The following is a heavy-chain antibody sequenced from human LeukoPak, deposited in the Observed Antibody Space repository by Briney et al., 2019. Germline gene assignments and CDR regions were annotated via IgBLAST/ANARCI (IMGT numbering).Heavy chain of an antibody. Sequence: PGRSLRLSCAASGFTFSSYGMHWVRQAPGKGLEWVAVIWYDGSNKYYADSVKGRFTISRDNSKNTLYLQMNSLRAEDTAVYYCASVGATNPFDYWGQETLVTVSS. J-gene: IGHJ4*02. CDR2: IWYDGSNK. CDR1: GFTFSSYG. D-gene: IGHD1-26*01. CDR3: ASVGATNPFDY. V-gene: IGHV3-33*01.